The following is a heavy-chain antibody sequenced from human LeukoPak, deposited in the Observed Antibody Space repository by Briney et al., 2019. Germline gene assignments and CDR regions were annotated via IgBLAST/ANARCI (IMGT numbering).Heavy chain of an antibody. CDR2: IYYSGST. CDR3: ARRSGIAVAGAFDY. J-gene: IGHJ4*02. CDR1: GGSISSSSYY. D-gene: IGHD6-19*01. Sequence: SETLSLTCTVSGGSISSSSYYWGWIRQPPGKGLEWIGSIYYSGSTYYNPSLKSRVTISVDTSKNQFSLKLSSVTAADTAVYYCARRSGIAVAGAFDYWGQGTLVTVSS. V-gene: IGHV4-39*07.